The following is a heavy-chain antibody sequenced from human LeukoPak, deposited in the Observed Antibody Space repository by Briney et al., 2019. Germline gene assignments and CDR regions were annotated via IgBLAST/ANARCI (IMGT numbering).Heavy chain of an antibody. Sequence: SETLSLTCTVSGGSISSSSYYWGWIRQPPGKGLEWIGSIYYSGSTYYNPSLKSRVTISVDTSKNQFSLKLSSVTAADTAVYYYARHGRQRTHFDYWGQGTLVTVSS. V-gene: IGHV4-39*01. J-gene: IGHJ4*02. CDR2: IYYSGST. D-gene: IGHD6-25*01. CDR1: GGSISSSSYY. CDR3: ARHGRQRTHFDY.